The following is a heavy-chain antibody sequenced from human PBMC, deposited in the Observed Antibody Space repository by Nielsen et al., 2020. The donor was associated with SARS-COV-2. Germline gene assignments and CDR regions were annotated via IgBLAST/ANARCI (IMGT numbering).Heavy chain of an antibody. V-gene: IGHV4-39*01. CDR1: GGSISSSSYY. CDR2: IYYSGST. J-gene: IGHJ4*02. D-gene: IGHD3-3*01. CDR3: ARQVRSVEHRAFDY. Sequence: SETLSLTCTVSGGSISSSSYYWGWIRQPPGKGLEWIGSIYYSGSTYYNPSLKSRVTISVDTSKNQFSLKLSSVTAADTAVYYCARQVRSVEHRAFDYWGQGTLVTVSS.